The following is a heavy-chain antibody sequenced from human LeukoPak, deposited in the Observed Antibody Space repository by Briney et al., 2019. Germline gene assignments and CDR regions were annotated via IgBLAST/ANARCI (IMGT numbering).Heavy chain of an antibody. Sequence: GGSLRLSCAASGFTVSSNYMSWVRQAPGKGLEWVSVIYSGGSTYYADSVKDRFTISRHNSKNTLYFQMNSLRAEDTTVYYCARDRMSSTHYYYYGMDVWGQGTTVTVSS. D-gene: IGHD2-2*01. CDR3: ARDRMSSTHYYYYGMDV. J-gene: IGHJ6*02. CDR2: IYSGGST. CDR1: GFTVSSNY. V-gene: IGHV3-53*04.